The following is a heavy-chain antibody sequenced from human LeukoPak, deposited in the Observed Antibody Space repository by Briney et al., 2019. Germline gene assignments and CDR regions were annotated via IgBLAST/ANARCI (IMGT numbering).Heavy chain of an antibody. Sequence: ASVKVSCKASGYTFTSYGISWVRQAPGQGLEWMGWISAYNGNTNYAQKVQGRVTMTTDRSTSTVYMELRSLRSDDTAVYYCARVTYSTSGPLDYWGQGTLVTVSS. CDR3: ARVTYSTSGPLDY. D-gene: IGHD6-6*01. CDR1: GYTFTSYG. V-gene: IGHV1-18*01. CDR2: ISAYNGNT. J-gene: IGHJ4*02.